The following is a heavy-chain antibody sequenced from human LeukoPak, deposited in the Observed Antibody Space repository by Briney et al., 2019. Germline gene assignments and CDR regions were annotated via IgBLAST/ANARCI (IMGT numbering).Heavy chain of an antibody. D-gene: IGHD3-10*01. V-gene: IGHV3-23*01. CDR1: GFTFSDYA. J-gene: IGHJ4*02. Sequence: PGGSLRLSCATSGFTFSDYAMSWVRQAPGKGLEWVSTISGSGGSTDYADSVKGRFTISRDNSKNTVYLQMNSLRAEDTAVYHCAKPGGLSLFYHYGSGTSYLDYWGQGTPVTVSS. CDR3: AKPGGLSLFYHYGSGTSYLDY. CDR2: ISGSGGST.